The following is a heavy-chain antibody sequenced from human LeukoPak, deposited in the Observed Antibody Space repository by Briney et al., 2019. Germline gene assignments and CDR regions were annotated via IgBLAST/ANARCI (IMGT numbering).Heavy chain of an antibody. CDR3: ARESRGNSWYYFDY. CDR2: VYSSGGA. Sequence: SETLSLTCTVSGDSMYYYVTHYWSWIRQPAGKGLEWIGRVYSSGGANYNPSLKSRVTISVDASKNQFFLQLSSVTAADTAVYYCARESRGNSWYYFDYWGQGTLVTVSS. J-gene: IGHJ4*02. D-gene: IGHD6-13*01. V-gene: IGHV4-61*02. CDR1: GDSMYYYVTHY.